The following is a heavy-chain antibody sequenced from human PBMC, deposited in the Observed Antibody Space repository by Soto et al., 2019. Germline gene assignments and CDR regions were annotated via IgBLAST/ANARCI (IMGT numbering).Heavy chain of an antibody. V-gene: IGHV3-64*01. CDR2: IRTNENT. CDR3: ARGDDYVPFDY. D-gene: IGHD4-17*01. J-gene: IGHJ4*02. CDR1: GFIFSAYP. Sequence: EVQLVESGGGLVQPGGSLRLSCAASGFIFSAYPMHWVRQAPGKGLEYVSAIRTNENTYYANSVKGRFTISRDNSKNTLYLQMGSLRAEDMAIYYCARGDDYVPFDYWCQGTVVTVSS.